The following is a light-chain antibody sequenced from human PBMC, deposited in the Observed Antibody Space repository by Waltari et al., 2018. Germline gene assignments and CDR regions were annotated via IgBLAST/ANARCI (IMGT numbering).Light chain of an antibody. CDR2: GAV. Sequence: IVLTQSPDTVSLSPGDKASLSCGASQNLTNNFLAWHQQRPGQPPGLLIHGAVRRATGVSDRFSGSGSGTDFTLTISRLETEDSAVYYCQQYGTSPYTFGQGTKVEIK. CDR1: QNLTNNF. V-gene: IGKV3-20*01. J-gene: IGKJ2*01. CDR3: QQYGTSPYT.